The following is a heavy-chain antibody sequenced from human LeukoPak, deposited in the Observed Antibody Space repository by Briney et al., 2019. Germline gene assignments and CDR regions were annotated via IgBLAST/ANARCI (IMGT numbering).Heavy chain of an antibody. CDR3: ARDARSWFDP. CDR1: GFTFSSYS. Sequence: GGSLRLSCAASGFTFSSYSMNWVRQAPGKGLEWVSYISSSSSYINYADSVKGRFTISRDNAKNSLYLQMNSLRAEDTAVYYCARDARSWFDPWGQGTLVTVSS. D-gene: IGHD2-15*01. CDR2: ISSSSSYI. J-gene: IGHJ5*02. V-gene: IGHV3-21*05.